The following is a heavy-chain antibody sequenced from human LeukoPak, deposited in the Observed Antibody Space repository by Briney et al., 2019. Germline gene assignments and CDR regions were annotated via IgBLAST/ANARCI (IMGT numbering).Heavy chain of an antibody. CDR3: AKLSITMVRGDFDY. J-gene: IGHJ4*02. D-gene: IGHD3-10*01. V-gene: IGHV3-9*01. CDR1: GFTIDNYA. Sequence: GGSLRLSCAASGFTIDNYAMHWVRQVPGKGLEWVSGISLNSGKTAYADSVKGRFTVSRDNAKNSLYLQMNSLRAEDTAVYYCAKLSITMVRGDFDYWGQGTLVTVSS. CDR2: ISLNSGKT.